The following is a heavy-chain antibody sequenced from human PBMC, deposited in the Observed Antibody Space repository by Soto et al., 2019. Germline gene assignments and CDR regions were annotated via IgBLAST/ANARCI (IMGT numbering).Heavy chain of an antibody. V-gene: IGHV3-23*01. CDR2: ISGSGATT. D-gene: IGHD3-3*01. CDR3: VKDRDFWGGYYKHRGFDY. J-gene: IGHJ4*02. Sequence: EVQLLESGGGLVQPGGSLRLSCAASGFTFSSYAMSWFRQAPGKGLEWVSAISGSGATTHYADSVKGRFTISRDSSKNTVHLQTNSLRAEDTAVYYCVKDRDFWGGYYKHRGFDYWGQGTLVTVSS. CDR1: GFTFSSYA.